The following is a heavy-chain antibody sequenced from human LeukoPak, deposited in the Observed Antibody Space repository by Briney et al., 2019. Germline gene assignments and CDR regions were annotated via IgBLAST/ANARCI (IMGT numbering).Heavy chain of an antibody. CDR3: ARGSSSGWFLIDY. CDR2: IYYSGST. J-gene: IGHJ4*02. D-gene: IGHD6-19*01. CDR1: GGSISSNNYY. V-gene: IGHV4-39*07. Sequence: PSETLSLTCTVSGGSISSNNYYWGWIRQPPGKGLEWIGSIYYSGSTFYIPSLKSRVTISVDTSKNQFSLKLSSVTAADTAVYYCARGSSSGWFLIDYWGQGTLVTVSS.